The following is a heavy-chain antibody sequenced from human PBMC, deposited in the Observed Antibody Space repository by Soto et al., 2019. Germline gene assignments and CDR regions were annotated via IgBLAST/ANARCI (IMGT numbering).Heavy chain of an antibody. D-gene: IGHD1-20*01. Sequence: QLQLQESGPGLVKPSETLSLTCTVSGGSISSSSYYWGWIRQPPGKGLEWIGSIYYSGSTYYNPSLKSRVTISVDTSKNQFSLKLSSVTAADTAVYYCASTNWNDFGDWFDPWGQGTLVTVSS. CDR1: GGSISSSSYY. CDR2: IYYSGST. J-gene: IGHJ5*02. V-gene: IGHV4-39*01. CDR3: ASTNWNDFGDWFDP.